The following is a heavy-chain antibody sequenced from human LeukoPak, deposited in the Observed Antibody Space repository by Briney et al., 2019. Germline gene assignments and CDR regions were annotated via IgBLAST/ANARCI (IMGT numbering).Heavy chain of an antibody. CDR2: INTNTGNP. V-gene: IGHV7-4-1*02. CDR1: GYTFTTYG. J-gene: IGHJ2*01. Sequence: ASVKVSCKASGYTFTTYGVSWVRQAPGQGLEWMGWINTNTGNPTYAQGLTGRFVFSLDTSVSTAYLQISSLKAEDTAAYYCARTYDSSGYYFDWYFDLWGRGTLVTVSS. D-gene: IGHD3-22*01. CDR3: ARTYDSSGYYFDWYFDL.